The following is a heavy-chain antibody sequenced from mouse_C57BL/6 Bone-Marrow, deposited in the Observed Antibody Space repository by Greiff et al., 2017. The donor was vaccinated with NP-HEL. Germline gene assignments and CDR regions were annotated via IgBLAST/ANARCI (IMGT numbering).Heavy chain of an antibody. CDR2: IDPSDSYT. CDR1: GYTFTSYW. Sequence: QVQLQQPGAELVRPGTSVKLSCKASGYTFTSYWMHWVKQRPGQGLEWIGVIDPSDSYTNYNQKFKGKATLTVDTSSSTANLQLSRLTSEDSAVYYCARAYYYGTPIAYWGQGTLVTVSA. D-gene: IGHD1-1*01. V-gene: IGHV1-59*01. J-gene: IGHJ3*01. CDR3: ARAYYYGTPIAY.